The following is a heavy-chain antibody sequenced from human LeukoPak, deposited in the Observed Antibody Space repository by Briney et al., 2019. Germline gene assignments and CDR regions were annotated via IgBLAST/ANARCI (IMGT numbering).Heavy chain of an antibody. Sequence: SETLSLTCTVSDGSISSSSYYWGWIRQPPGKGLEWIGSIYYSGSTYYNPSLKSRVTISVDRSKNQFSLKLSSVTAADTAVYYRARTLRITMIVVVTANGDAFDIWGQGTMVTVSS. CDR3: ARTLRITMIVVVTANGDAFDI. D-gene: IGHD3-22*01. CDR1: DGSISSSSYY. CDR2: IYYSGST. V-gene: IGHV4-39*07. J-gene: IGHJ3*02.